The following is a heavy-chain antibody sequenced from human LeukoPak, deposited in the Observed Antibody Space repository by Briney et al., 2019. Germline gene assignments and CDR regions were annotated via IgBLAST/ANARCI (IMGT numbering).Heavy chain of an antibody. V-gene: IGHV4-59*12. CDR1: GGSISSYY. D-gene: IGHD3-10*01. J-gene: IGHJ4*02. CDR3: ARDLGYGSGSFDY. CDR2: IYYSGST. Sequence: PSETLSLTCTVSGGSISSYYWSWIRQPPGKGLEWIGYIYYSGSTNYNPSLKSRVTISVDTSKNQFSLKLSSVTAADTAVYYCARDLGYGSGSFDYWGQGTLVTVSS.